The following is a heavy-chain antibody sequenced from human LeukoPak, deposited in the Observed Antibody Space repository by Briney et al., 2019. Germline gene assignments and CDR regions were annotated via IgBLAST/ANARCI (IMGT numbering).Heavy chain of an antibody. D-gene: IGHD5-18*01. CDR3: ARSYVDTAPPKLYYMDV. J-gene: IGHJ6*03. CDR1: GGTFSSYA. Sequence: GASVKVSCKASGGTFSSYAISWVRQAPGQGLEWMGGIIPIFGTANYAQKFQGRVTITADESTSTAYMELSSLRSEDTAVYYCARSYVDTAPPKLYYMDVWGKGTTVTVSS. CDR2: IIPIFGTA. V-gene: IGHV1-69*13.